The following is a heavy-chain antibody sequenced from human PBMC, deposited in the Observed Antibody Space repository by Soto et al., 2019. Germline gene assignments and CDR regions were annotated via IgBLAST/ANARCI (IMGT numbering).Heavy chain of an antibody. J-gene: IGHJ4*02. CDR2: VYPSGSA. V-gene: IGHV4-4*02. CDR1: GLSISSHPW. CDR3: GRLEGLATISYYFDY. Sequence: SETLSLTCSVSGLSISSHPWWTWVRQAPGKGLEWIGGVYPSGSAAYNPSLENRAAISVDYSQNQFSLKLMSLSAADTAVYYCGRLEGLATISYYFDYWGQGALVTVSS. D-gene: IGHD3-9*01.